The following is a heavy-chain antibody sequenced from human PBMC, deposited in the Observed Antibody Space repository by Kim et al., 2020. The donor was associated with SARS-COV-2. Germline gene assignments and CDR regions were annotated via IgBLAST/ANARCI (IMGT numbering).Heavy chain of an antibody. Sequence: SETLSLTCTVSGGSISSSSYYWGWIRQPPGKGLEWIGSIYYSGSTYYNPSLKSRVTISVDTSKNQFSLKLSSVTAADTAVYYCARHPERDGYNGNWFDPWGQGTLVTVSS. CDR1: GGSISSSSYY. D-gene: IGHD5-12*01. V-gene: IGHV4-39*01. CDR3: ARHPERDGYNGNWFDP. J-gene: IGHJ5*02. CDR2: IYYSGST.